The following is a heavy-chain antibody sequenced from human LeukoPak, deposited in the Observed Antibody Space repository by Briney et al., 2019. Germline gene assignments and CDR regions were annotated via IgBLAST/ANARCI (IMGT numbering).Heavy chain of an antibody. J-gene: IGHJ6*03. CDR2: INHSGST. V-gene: IGHV4-34*01. D-gene: IGHD3-10*02. CDR3: ARDVYYMDV. Sequence: TSETLSLTCAVCGGSFSGYYWSWIRQPPGKGLEWIGEINHSGSTNYNPSLKSRVTISVDTSKNQFSLKLSSVTAADTAVYYCARDVYYMDVWGKGTTVTVSS. CDR1: GGSFSGYY.